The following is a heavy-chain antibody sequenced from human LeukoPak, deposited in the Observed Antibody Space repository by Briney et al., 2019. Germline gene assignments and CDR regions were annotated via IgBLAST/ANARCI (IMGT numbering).Heavy chain of an antibody. CDR1: GYTFTGYY. V-gene: IGHV1-2*02. J-gene: IGHJ4*02. D-gene: IGHD2-2*01. Sequence: ASVKVSCKASGYTFTGYYMHWVRQAPGQGLEWMGWINPNSGGTNYAQKFQGSVTMTRDTSISTAYMELSRLRSDDTAVYYCASESIVPAAIARDYWGQGTLVTVSS. CDR2: INPNSGGT. CDR3: ASESIVPAAIARDY.